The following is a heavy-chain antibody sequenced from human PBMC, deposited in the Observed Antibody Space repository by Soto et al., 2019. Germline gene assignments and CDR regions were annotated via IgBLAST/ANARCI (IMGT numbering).Heavy chain of an antibody. CDR2: INPNSGGT. J-gene: IGHJ6*02. Sequence: EASVKVSCKASGYTFTGYYMHWVRQAPGQGLEWMGWINPNSGGTNYAQKFQGRVTMTRDTSISTAYMELSRLRSDDTAVYYCASWRGARRNYYYYGMDVWGQGTTVTVSS. D-gene: IGHD6-6*01. V-gene: IGHV1-2*02. CDR1: GYTFTGYY. CDR3: ASWRGARRNYYYYGMDV.